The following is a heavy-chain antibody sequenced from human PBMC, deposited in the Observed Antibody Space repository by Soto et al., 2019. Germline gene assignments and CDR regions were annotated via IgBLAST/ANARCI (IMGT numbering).Heavy chain of an antibody. V-gene: IGHV1-46*01. J-gene: IGHJ4*02. D-gene: IGHD2-15*01. CDR2: INPSGGTT. CDR3: ARVRGGGSEYFFDY. CDR1: GYTFTRFN. Sequence: ASVKVSCKASGYTFTRFNVHWVRQAPGQGLEWMAIINPSGGTTYYVQKFEGRVTLTTDTSTSTVYMELSSLRSDDTAVYYCARVRGGGSEYFFDYWGQGTLVTVSS.